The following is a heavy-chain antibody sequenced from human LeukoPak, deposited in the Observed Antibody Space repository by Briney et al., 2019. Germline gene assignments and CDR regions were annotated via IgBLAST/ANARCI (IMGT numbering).Heavy chain of an antibody. Sequence: PGGSLRLSCAASGFTFSSYGIHWVRQAPGKGLEWVAVISHDGSNKYYTDSVKGRFTISRDNSKNTLYLQMSSLRTEDTAVYYCAEDRGYNSGRGPIDSWGQGTLVTVSS. CDR3: AEDRGYNSGRGPIDS. CDR1: GFTFSSYG. D-gene: IGHD6-19*01. J-gene: IGHJ4*02. V-gene: IGHV3-30*18. CDR2: ISHDGSNK.